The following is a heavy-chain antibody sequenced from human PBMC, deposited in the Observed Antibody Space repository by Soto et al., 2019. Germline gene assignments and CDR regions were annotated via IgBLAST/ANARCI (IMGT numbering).Heavy chain of an antibody. CDR2: IYPGDSDT. Sequence: PGESLKISCKGSGYSFTSYWIAWVRQMPGRGLEWMGIIYPGDSDTRYSPSFQGQVTISADKSISTAYLQLSSLKASDTAMYYCARGTVGAGAGPGPSDYWGQGTLVTVSS. CDR3: ARGTVGAGAGPGPSDY. D-gene: IGHD1-26*01. V-gene: IGHV5-51*01. CDR1: GYSFTSYW. J-gene: IGHJ4*02.